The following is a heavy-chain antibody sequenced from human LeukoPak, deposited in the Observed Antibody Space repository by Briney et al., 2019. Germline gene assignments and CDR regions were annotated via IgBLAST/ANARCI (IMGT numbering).Heavy chain of an antibody. J-gene: IGHJ4*02. CDR3: ARRGFGSYGY. Sequence: SETLSLTCTVSGGSISSSSYYWGWIRQPPGKGLEWIASIYYSGTTYYNPSLESRVTISVDTSKNQFSLKLTSVTAADTAVYYCARRGFGSYGYWGQGTLVTVSS. CDR2: IYYSGTT. D-gene: IGHD1-26*01. V-gene: IGHV4-39*01. CDR1: GGSISSSSYY.